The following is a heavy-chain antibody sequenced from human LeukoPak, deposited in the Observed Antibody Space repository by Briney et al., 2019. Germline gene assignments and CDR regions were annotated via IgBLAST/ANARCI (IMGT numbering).Heavy chain of an antibody. J-gene: IGHJ4*02. V-gene: IGHV4-39*01. Sequence: SETLSLTCTVSGGSISSSSYYWGWIRQPPGKGLEWIGSIYYSGSTYYNPSLKSRVTISVDTSKNQFSLKPSSVTAADTAVYYCATGVMVRGVIIFDYWGQGTLVTVSS. CDR2: IYYSGST. CDR1: GGSISSSSYY. D-gene: IGHD3-10*01. CDR3: ATGVMVRGVIIFDY.